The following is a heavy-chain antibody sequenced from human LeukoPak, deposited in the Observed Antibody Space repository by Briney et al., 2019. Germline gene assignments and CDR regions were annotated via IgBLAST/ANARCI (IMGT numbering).Heavy chain of an antibody. Sequence: PGGSLRLSCAASGFTFSTYAMTWVRQAPGRGLEWVSSISGSTGYTYYTDSVRGRFTMSRDNSKNTLYLQMNSLRVEDTAMYYCARLYSSSDYWGQGTLVTVSS. CDR1: GFTFSTYA. V-gene: IGHV3-23*01. CDR3: ARLYSSSDY. CDR2: ISGSTGYT. J-gene: IGHJ4*02. D-gene: IGHD6-13*01.